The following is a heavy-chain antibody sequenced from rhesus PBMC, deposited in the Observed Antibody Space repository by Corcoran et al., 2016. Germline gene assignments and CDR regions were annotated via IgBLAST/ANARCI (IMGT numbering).Heavy chain of an antibody. Sequence: EVQLVQSGAEVKKPGASVKISCKASGYTFTDYYLHWVRQAPGKGLEWMVLVDPEDGEGIHAQKFQDRVTITADTSTDTGYMERSSLRSEDTAVYYCATGRVLGAAGPDSYFDYWGQGVLVTVSS. CDR1: GYTFTDYY. D-gene: IGHD6-13*01. J-gene: IGHJ4*01. V-gene: IGHV1-111*02. CDR3: ATGRVLGAAGPDSYFDY. CDR2: VDPEDGEG.